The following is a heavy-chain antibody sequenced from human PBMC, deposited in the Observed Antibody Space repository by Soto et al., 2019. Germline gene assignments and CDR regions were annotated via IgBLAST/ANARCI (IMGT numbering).Heavy chain of an antibody. Sequence: EVQLVQSGAEVKKPGDSLKISCEGSGYMFFGYWIGWVRQMPGKGLEWMGLIYPDSSDTRYSPSFQGQVTLSADKSINAAYLQWSTLKASDTAMYYCARFGGPGLSHNWFGSWGQGTLVTVSS. CDR1: GYMFFGYW. CDR3: ARFGGPGLSHNWFGS. V-gene: IGHV5-51*03. CDR2: IYPDSSDT. D-gene: IGHD3-16*01. J-gene: IGHJ5*01.